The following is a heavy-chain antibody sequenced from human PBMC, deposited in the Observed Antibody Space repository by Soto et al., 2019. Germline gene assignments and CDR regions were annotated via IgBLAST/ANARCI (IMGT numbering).Heavy chain of an antibody. CDR2: IWYDGSNK. D-gene: IGHD3-3*01. CDR3: ARDMDFGVASGAFDI. Sequence: QVQLVESGGGVVQPGRSLRLSCAASGFTFSSYGMHWVRQAPGKGLEWVAVIWYDGSNKYYADSVKGRFTISRDNSKNTLYLQMNSLRAEGTGGYYWARDMDFGVASGAFDIWCQGTMVTVSS. CDR1: GFTFSSYG. V-gene: IGHV3-33*01. J-gene: IGHJ3*02.